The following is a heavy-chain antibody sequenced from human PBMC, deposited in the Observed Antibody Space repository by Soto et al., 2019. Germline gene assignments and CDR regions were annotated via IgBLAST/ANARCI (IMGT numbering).Heavy chain of an antibody. CDR2: IYHSGST. V-gene: IGHV4-31*02. D-gene: IGHD4-4*01. CDR1: GGNIVDGGDY. Sequence: SHTNTVSGGNIVDGGDYRTCIQKHPGGGLTWLGYIYHSGSTYYNPSLKSRVTISVDTSKNQFSLRLSSVTAADTAVYYCARLVHMTAVTETSYYHSLDICGQATTVTV. CDR3: ARLVHMTAVTETSYYHSLDI. J-gene: IGHJ6*01.